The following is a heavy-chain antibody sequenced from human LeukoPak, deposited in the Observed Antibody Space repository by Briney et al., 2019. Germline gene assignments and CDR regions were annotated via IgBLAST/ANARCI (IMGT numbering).Heavy chain of an antibody. D-gene: IGHD6-13*01. J-gene: IGHJ4*02. V-gene: IGHV3-7*01. CDR1: GFTFSSYW. Sequence: GGSLRLSCAASGFTFSSYWMSWVRQAPGKGLEWVANIKQDGSEKYYVDSVKGRFTISRDNAKNSLYLQMNSLRAEDTAVYYCERWPKQQLDNYFDYWGQGTLVTVSS. CDR3: ERWPKQQLDNYFDY. CDR2: IKQDGSEK.